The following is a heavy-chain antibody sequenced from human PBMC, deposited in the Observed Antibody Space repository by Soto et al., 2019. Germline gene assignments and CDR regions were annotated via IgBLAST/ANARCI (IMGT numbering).Heavy chain of an antibody. D-gene: IGHD5-18*01. J-gene: IGHJ4*02. CDR2: IIPIFGTA. CDR3: ARGYSYGAVETPHFDY. CDR1: GGTFSSYA. Sequence: SVKVSCKASGGTFSSYAISWVRQAPGQGLEWMGGIIPIFGTANYAQKFQGRVTITADESTSTAYMELSSLRSEDTAVYYCARGYSYGAVETPHFDYWGQGTLVTVS. V-gene: IGHV1-69*13.